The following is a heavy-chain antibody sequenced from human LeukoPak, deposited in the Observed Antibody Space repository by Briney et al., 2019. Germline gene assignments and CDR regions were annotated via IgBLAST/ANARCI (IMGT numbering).Heavy chain of an antibody. Sequence: SGGSLRLSCAASGFTFSSYGMSWVRQAPGKGLEWVSAISGSGGSTYYADSVKGRFTISRDNAKNSLYLQMNSLRAEDTAVYYCARDLPSVSSTSPTPYAFDIWGQGTMVTVSS. CDR2: ISGSGGST. J-gene: IGHJ3*02. D-gene: IGHD2-2*01. CDR1: GFTFSSYG. V-gene: IGHV3-23*01. CDR3: ARDLPSVSSTSPTPYAFDI.